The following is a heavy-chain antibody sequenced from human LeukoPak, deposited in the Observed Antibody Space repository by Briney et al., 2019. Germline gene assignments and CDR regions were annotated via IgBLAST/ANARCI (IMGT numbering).Heavy chain of an antibody. CDR2: TYNSGSN. V-gene: IGHV4-4*07. CDR3: ARSAFLVTAPGLYYFDY. D-gene: IGHD6-13*01. CDR1: GGSISSYY. Sequence: SETLSLTCTVSGGSISSYYWSWIRQPAGKGLEWIGHTYNSGSNNYNPSLKGRVTMSVATSKNQFSLHLSSVTAADTAVYYCARSAFLVTAPGLYYFDYWGQGTLVAVSS. J-gene: IGHJ4*02.